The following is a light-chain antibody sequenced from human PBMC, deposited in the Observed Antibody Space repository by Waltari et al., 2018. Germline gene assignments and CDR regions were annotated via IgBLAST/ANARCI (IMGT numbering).Light chain of an antibody. V-gene: IGKV1-33*01. CDR3: QQRDNLPIT. CDR2: DAS. CDR1: QDISND. J-gene: IGKJ5*01. Sequence: DIQMTQSPSSLSASVGDRVTTTCQASQDISNDLNRYPYKTGKATKLLIYDASNLKKGVPSRFSGSGSGTDFTFTISSLQPEDIATYYCQQRDNLPITFGQGTRLEIK.